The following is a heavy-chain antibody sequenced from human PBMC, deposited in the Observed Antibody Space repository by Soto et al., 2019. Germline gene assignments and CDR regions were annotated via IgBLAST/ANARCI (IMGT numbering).Heavy chain of an antibody. J-gene: IGHJ3*02. D-gene: IGHD4-17*01. CDR2: IIPILGIT. Sequence: QVQLVQSGAEVKKPGSSVKVSCKASGGTFSSDTINWVRQAPGQGLEWMGRIIPILGITNYAQKFQGRVTXTXDXXTGTANMELSSLRSEDTAVYYCTSDEYGGNQGPDIWGKGTMVTVSS. CDR1: GGTFSSDT. CDR3: TSDEYGGNQGPDI. V-gene: IGHV1-69*02.